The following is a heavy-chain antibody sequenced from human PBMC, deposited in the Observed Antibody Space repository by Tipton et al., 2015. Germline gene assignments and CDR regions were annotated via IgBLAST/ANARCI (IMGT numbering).Heavy chain of an antibody. V-gene: IGHV4-31*03. D-gene: IGHD3-10*01. CDR1: NGSISSGGYY. CDR3: ARFPLGSLVRGSGDD. CDR2: ILYSGNT. J-gene: IGHJ4*02. Sequence: TLSLTCNVSNGSISSGGYYWSWIRQHPGKGLEWIGYILYSGNTYYNSSLKSRLTISVDTSNKQLSLKLRSVTAADTAVYYCARFPLGSLVRGSGDDWGLGTLVAVSS.